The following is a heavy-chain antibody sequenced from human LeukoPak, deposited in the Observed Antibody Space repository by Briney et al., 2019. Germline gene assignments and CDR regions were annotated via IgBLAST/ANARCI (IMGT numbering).Heavy chain of an antibody. D-gene: IGHD6-6*01. Sequence: PGGSLRLSCAASGFTFSSYGMHWVRQAPGKGLEWVAFIRYDGSNKHYADSVKGRFTISRDNSKNTLYLQMNSLRAEDTAVYYCAKDGYSSSPDGYYFDYWGQGTLVTVSS. CDR1: GFTFSSYG. V-gene: IGHV3-30*02. CDR2: IRYDGSNK. J-gene: IGHJ4*02. CDR3: AKDGYSSSPDGYYFDY.